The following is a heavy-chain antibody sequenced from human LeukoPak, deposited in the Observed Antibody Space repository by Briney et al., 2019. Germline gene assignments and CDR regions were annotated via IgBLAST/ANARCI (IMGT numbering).Heavy chain of an antibody. J-gene: IGHJ4*02. CDR1: GFTFSSYS. Sequence: GGSLTLSCAASGFTFSSYSMNWARQAPGKGLEWVSYISSSSSTIYYADSVKGRFTISRDNAKNSLYLQMNSLRGEDTAVYYCARSGKTPFDYWGQGTLVTVSS. D-gene: IGHD4-23*01. V-gene: IGHV3-48*01. CDR2: ISSSSSTI. CDR3: ARSGKTPFDY.